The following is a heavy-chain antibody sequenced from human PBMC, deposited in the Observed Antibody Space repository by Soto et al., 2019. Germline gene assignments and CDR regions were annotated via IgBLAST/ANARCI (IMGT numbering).Heavy chain of an antibody. CDR1: GGTISRYY. CDR2: MYNTGST. Sequence: QVQLQESGPGLVKPSEPLSITCTVSGGTISRYYWSWIRQPPGKGLEWIGYMYNTGSTVYNPSLKSRVTISVDTSKNQFSLKLNSVTAADTAVYYCARDLWGYGGTDCYPLDVWGQGTTVTVSS. J-gene: IGHJ6*02. CDR3: ARDLWGYGGTDCYPLDV. D-gene: IGHD2-21*02. V-gene: IGHV4-59*01.